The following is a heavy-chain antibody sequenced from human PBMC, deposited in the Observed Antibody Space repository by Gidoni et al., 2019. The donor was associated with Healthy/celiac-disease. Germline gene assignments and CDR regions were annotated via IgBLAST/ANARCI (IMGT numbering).Heavy chain of an antibody. Sequence: QVQLVESGGGVVQPGRSLRLPWAASGFTVSSDGMHWVRQAPGKGLEWVAVIWYDGSNKYYADSVKGRFTISRDNSKNTLYLQMHSLRAEDTAVYYCARDQRAVYQLPAPQWFDPWGQGTLVTVSS. J-gene: IGHJ5*02. CDR1: GFTVSSDG. D-gene: IGHD2-2*01. CDR3: ARDQRAVYQLPAPQWFDP. V-gene: IGHV3-33*01. CDR2: IWYDGSNK.